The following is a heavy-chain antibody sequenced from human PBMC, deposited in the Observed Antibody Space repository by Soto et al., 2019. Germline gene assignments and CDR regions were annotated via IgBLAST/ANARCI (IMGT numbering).Heavy chain of an antibody. CDR1: GFSFSNYA. CDR3: AKAVGPQSPRPHH. J-gene: IGHJ5*02. V-gene: IGHV3-23*05. CDR2: IFNSDSST. Sequence: EVQLLESGGGLVQPGGSLRLSCAASGFSFSNYAMSWVRQAPGKGLEWVSAIFNSDSSTYYADSVKGRFTISRDNSKNTRYLQMNSLRAEDTAVYYCAKAVGPQSPRPHHWGQGTLVTVSS.